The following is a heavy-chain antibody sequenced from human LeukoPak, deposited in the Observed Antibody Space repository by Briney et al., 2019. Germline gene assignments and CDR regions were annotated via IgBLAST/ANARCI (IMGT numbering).Heavy chain of an antibody. D-gene: IGHD5-24*01. CDR2: IYPGDPDT. CDR1: GYSFTSYW. CDR3: ARLGRWLHDPFDY. Sequence: RGESLKISCKGSGYSFTSYWIGWVRQMPGKGLEWMGIIYPGDPDTRYSPSFQGQVTISADKSISTAYLQWSSLKASDTAMYYCARLGRWLHDPFDYWGQGTLVTVSS. J-gene: IGHJ4*02. V-gene: IGHV5-51*01.